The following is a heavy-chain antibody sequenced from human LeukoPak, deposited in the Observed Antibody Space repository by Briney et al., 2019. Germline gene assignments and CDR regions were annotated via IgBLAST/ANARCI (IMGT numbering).Heavy chain of an antibody. V-gene: IGHV1-18*01. CDR1: GYTFTSYG. J-gene: IGHJ6*03. CDR3: ARDLKGRSSSSWYFSHYYYYMDV. CDR2: ISAYNGNT. D-gene: IGHD6-13*01. Sequence: EASVKVSCKASGYTFTSYGISWVRQAPGQGLEWMGWISAYNGNTNYAQKLQGRVTMTTDTSTSTAYMELRSLRSDDTAVYYCARDLKGRSSSSWYFSHYYYYMDVWGKGTTVTVSS.